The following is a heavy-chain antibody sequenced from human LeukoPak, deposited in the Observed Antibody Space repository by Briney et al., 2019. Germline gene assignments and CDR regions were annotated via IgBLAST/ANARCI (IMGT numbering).Heavy chain of an antibody. CDR3: ARDSIRVVATDYFDY. V-gene: IGHV4-4*07. J-gene: IGHJ4*02. D-gene: IGHD5-12*01. CDR1: GGSISSYY. Sequence: SETLSLTCTVSGGSISSYYWSWIRQPAGKGLEWIGRIYTSGSTNYNPSLKSRVTMSVDTSKNQFSLKLSSVTAADTAVYYCARDSIRVVATDYFDYRGQGTLVTVSS. CDR2: IYTSGST.